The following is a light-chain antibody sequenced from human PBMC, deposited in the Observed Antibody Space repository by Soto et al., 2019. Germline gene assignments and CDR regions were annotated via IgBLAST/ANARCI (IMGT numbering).Light chain of an antibody. CDR3: QQYNKWPPT. V-gene: IGKV3-15*01. J-gene: IGKJ1*01. CDR2: GAS. Sequence: EIVMTQSPATLSVSPGERAILSCRASQSVSSNLAWLQKKPGQAPRLLIYGASTRATGIPARFSGSGSGTEFTLTISSLQSEDFVVYYCQQYNKWPPTFGQGTKVDNK. CDR1: QSVSSN.